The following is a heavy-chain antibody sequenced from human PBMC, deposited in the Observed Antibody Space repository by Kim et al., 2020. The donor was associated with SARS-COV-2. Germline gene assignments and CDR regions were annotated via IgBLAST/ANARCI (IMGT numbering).Heavy chain of an antibody. V-gene: IGHV3-53*01. CDR3: ARSDIAAAGTFDY. J-gene: IGHJ4*02. D-gene: IGHD6-13*01. Sequence: ADSVKGRFTISRDNSKNTLYLQMNSLRAEDTAVYYCARSDIAAAGTFDYWGQGTLVTVSS.